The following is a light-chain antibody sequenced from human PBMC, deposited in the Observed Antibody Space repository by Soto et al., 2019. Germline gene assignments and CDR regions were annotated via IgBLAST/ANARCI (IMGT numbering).Light chain of an antibody. CDR2: GAS. J-gene: IGKJ1*01. V-gene: IGKV3-20*01. CDR1: QSVSSN. CDR3: QQYGSSRT. Sequence: EIVLTQSPGTLSLSPGERATLSCRASQSVSSNLAWYQQKPGQAPRLLIYGASSRATGIPDRFSGSGSGTDFTLTISRLEPEDFAVYYCQQYGSSRTFGQGNKVDIK.